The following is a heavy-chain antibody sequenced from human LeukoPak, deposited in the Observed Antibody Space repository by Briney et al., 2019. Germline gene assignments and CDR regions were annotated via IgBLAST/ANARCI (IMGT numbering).Heavy chain of an antibody. V-gene: IGHV3-23*01. D-gene: IGHD3-22*01. CDR3: AKNYYDSSGYFDY. Sequence: GGSLRLSCAASGFTFSSYAMSWVRQAPGKGLEWVSVVSGGGGGTYYADSVKGRFTISRDNSKNTLYLQMNSLRAEDTAVYYCAKNYYDSSGYFDYWGQGTLVTVSS. CDR2: VSGGGGGT. CDR1: GFTFSSYA. J-gene: IGHJ4*02.